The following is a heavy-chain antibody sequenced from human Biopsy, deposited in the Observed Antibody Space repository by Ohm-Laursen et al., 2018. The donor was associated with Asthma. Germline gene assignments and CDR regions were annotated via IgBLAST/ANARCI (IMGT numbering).Heavy chain of an antibody. CDR1: GYTFNSAG. Sequence: ASVKVPCKTSGYTFNSAGITWVRQAPGQGLEWMGCISVYNGNTKVAQKLQDRVTMITDTSTSTAYMELRSLRSDDTAVYFCARAVDYSHYYGIDVWGQGTTVTVS. CDR2: ISVYNGNT. D-gene: IGHD3-10*01. J-gene: IGHJ6*02. CDR3: ARAVDYSHYYGIDV. V-gene: IGHV1-18*01.